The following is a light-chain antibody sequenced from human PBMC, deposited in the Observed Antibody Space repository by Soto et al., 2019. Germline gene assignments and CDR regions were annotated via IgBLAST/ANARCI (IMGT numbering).Light chain of an antibody. V-gene: IGLV2-14*03. CDR2: DVN. CDR1: SSDIGAYNY. Sequence: QSVLTQPASVSGSPGQSITISCTGTSSDIGAYNYVSWYQQHPGIAPKLMIYDVNIRPSGVSNRFSGSKSGNTASLTISGLQAEDEADYYCTSWTTSTTMIFGGGTQLTVL. CDR3: TSWTTSTTMI. J-gene: IGLJ2*01.